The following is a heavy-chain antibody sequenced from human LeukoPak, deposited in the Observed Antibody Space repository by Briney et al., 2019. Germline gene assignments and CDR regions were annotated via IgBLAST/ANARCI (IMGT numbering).Heavy chain of an antibody. CDR2: ISGSGGST. J-gene: IGHJ3*02. Sequence: GGSLRLSCAASGFTFSSYGMSWVRQAPGKGLEWVSAISGSGGSTYYADSVKGRFTISRDNSKNTLYLQMNSLRAEDTAVYYCARESHYGSGSYGAFDIWGQGTMVTVSS. CDR3: ARESHYGSGSYGAFDI. CDR1: GFTFSSYG. D-gene: IGHD3-10*01. V-gene: IGHV3-23*01.